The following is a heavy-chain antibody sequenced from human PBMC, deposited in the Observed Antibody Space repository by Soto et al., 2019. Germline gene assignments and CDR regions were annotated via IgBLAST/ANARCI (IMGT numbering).Heavy chain of an antibody. J-gene: IGHJ4*02. CDR3: AMYNAASGTYYFDF. V-gene: IGHV4-4*02. D-gene: IGHD6-13*01. Sequence: QVELQESGPGLVKPSGTLSLTCAVSGASVSSTYWWSWVRQPPGKGPEWIGEINHRGSANYNPSLKSRVTISVDISKSQFSLRLTSVTAADTAVYYCAMYNAASGTYYFDFWGQGALVTVSS. CDR1: GASVSSTYW. CDR2: INHRGSA.